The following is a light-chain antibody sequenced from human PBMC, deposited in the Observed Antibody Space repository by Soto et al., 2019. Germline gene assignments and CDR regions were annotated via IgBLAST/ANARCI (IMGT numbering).Light chain of an antibody. CDR3: SSYTSSTAYV. Sequence: QSALTQPASVSGSPEQSITISCTGTSSDVGSYNLVSWYQQHPGKAPKVMIYEATKRPSGVSSRFSGSKSGNTASLTISGLQAEDEADYYCSSYTSSTAYVFGTGTKLTVL. J-gene: IGLJ1*01. CDR1: SSDVGSYNL. V-gene: IGLV2-14*02. CDR2: EAT.